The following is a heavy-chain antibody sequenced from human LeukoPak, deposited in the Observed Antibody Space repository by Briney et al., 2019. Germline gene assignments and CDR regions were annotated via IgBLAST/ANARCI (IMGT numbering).Heavy chain of an antibody. J-gene: IGHJ4*02. D-gene: IGHD7-27*01. V-gene: IGHV4-30-2*01. CDR2: IYHSGST. Sequence: SETLSLTCAVSGGSISSGGYSWSWIRQPPGKGLEWIGYIYHSGSTYYNPSLKSRVTISVDRSKNQFSLKLSSVTAADTAVYYCAIVKTDWGGYFDYWGQGTLVTVSS. CDR3: AIVKTDWGGYFDY. CDR1: GGSISSGGYS.